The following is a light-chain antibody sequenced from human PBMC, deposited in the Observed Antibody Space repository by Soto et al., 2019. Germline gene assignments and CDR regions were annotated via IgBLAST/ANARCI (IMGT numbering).Light chain of an antibody. Sequence: EIELTHSPGTLSLSLGERATLSCRASHSFSSSYLAWYQQKPGQAPRLLIYDASNRATGIPARFSGSGSGTDFTLTISSLEPEDFAVYYCQQRSNWPITFGQGTRLEIK. J-gene: IGKJ5*01. CDR3: QQRSNWPIT. CDR1: HSFSSSY. CDR2: DAS. V-gene: IGKV3-11*01.